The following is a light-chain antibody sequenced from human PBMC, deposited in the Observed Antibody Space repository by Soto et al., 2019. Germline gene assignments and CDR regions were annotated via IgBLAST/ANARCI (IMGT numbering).Light chain of an antibody. V-gene: IGKV3-20*01. CDR3: QQYGSSPRT. CDR2: GAS. J-gene: IGKJ1*01. Sequence: IALTQSPGPLYLSPGGRATLSGSASQSVSSNSLGWYQQQPGQAPRLLIYGASNRAAGIPARCSGSGSGTDVTLTISSLQPEDFAVYYCQQYGSSPRTFGQGTQGETK. CDR1: QSVSSNS.